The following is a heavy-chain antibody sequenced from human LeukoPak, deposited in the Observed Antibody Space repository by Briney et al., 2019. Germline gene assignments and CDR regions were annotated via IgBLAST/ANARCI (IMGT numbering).Heavy chain of an antibody. Sequence: SGGSLGLSCAASGFTFNSFGIHWVRQAPGKGLEWVAFISYDGSNKYYADSVKGRFTISRDNSQNTLYLQMNSLRSEDTAVYYCAKEKGYSYGYPYYFDYWGQGTLVTVSS. CDR3: AKEKGYSYGYPYYFDY. V-gene: IGHV3-30*18. CDR1: GFTFNSFG. CDR2: ISYDGSNK. J-gene: IGHJ4*02. D-gene: IGHD5-18*01.